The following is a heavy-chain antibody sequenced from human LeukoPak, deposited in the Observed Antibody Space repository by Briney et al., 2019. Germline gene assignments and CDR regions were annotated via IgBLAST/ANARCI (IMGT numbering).Heavy chain of an antibody. J-gene: IGHJ4*02. CDR1: GFTFSSYA. CDR2: ISGAGGTT. V-gene: IGHV3-23*01. CDR3: AKGRLLWFGELPDF. D-gene: IGHD3-10*01. Sequence: GGSLSLSCAASGFTFSSYAMSWVRQAPGKGLEWVSSISGAGGTTGYADSVKGRFTISRDNAKNTLYLQMNSLRAEDTALYYCAKGRLLWFGELPDFWGQGTLVTVSS.